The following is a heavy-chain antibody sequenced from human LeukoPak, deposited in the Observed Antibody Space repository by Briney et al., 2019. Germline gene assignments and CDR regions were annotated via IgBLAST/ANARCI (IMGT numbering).Heavy chain of an antibody. V-gene: IGHV4-39*01. Sequence: SETLSLTCSVSGGSVTSGSHYWIWIRQPPGKGLEWTGSIHYHENTYSNPSLKSRVSMSIDASKNQFSLNLSSVSAADTAVFYCATTFSDILTPSYVFDFWGRGSLVTVSS. CDR2: IHYHENT. CDR3: ATTFSDILTPSYVFDF. J-gene: IGHJ4*01. D-gene: IGHD3-9*01. CDR1: GGSVTSGSHY.